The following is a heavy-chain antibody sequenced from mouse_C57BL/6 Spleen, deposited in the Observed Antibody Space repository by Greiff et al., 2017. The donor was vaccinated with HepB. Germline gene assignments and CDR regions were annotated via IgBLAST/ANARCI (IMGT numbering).Heavy chain of an antibody. D-gene: IGHD1-1*01. J-gene: IGHJ2*01. V-gene: IGHV1-80*01. Sequence: QVQLKQSGAELVKPGASVKISCKASGYAFSSYWMNWVKQRPGKGLEWIGQIYPGDGDTNYNGKFKGKATLTADKSSSTAYMQLSSLTSEDSAVYYCARSGYYGSSQADYWGQGTTLTVSS. CDR2: IYPGDGDT. CDR3: ARSGYYGSSQADY. CDR1: GYAFSSYW.